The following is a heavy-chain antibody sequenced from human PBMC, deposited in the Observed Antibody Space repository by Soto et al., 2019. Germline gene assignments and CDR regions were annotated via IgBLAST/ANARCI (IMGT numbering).Heavy chain of an antibody. V-gene: IGHV1-69*13. D-gene: IGHD3-10*01. CDR3: AKCPAMVRGVISYFDY. J-gene: IGHJ4*02. Sequence: GASVKVSCKASGGTFSSYAISWVRQAPGQGLEWMGGIIPIFGTANYAQKFQGRVTITADESTSTAYMELSSLRSEDTAVYYCAKCPAMVRGVISYFDYWGQGTLVTVSS. CDR2: IIPIFGTA. CDR1: GGTFSSYA.